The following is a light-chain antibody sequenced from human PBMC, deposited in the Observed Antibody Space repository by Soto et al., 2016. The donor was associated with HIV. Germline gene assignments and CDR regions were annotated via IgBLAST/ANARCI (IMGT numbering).Light chain of an antibody. CDR3: QQSSRTPRT. V-gene: IGKV1-39*01. Sequence: GDRVSITCRASQSISTYLHWYQQKPGRAPKLLIYDASSLQSGVPSRFSGRGSGTDFTLTISDLQHEDLATYYCQQSSRTPRTFGQGTKLEMK. CDR1: QSISTY. CDR2: DAS. J-gene: IGKJ1*01.